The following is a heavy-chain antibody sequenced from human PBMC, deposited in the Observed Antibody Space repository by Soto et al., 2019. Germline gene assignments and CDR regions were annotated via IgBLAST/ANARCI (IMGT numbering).Heavy chain of an antibody. CDR3: ARDENYYDSSGYYYFGRDWFDP. Sequence: QVQLMESGGGVVQPGMSLRLSCAASGFTFSRYGMHWVRQAPGKGLEWVALIWYDGTNKRYADSVKGRFTISRDNSKNTLYLQMNTLRAEDTVVYYCARDENYYDSSGYYYFGRDWFDPWGQGTLVTVSS. J-gene: IGHJ5*02. CDR1: GFTFSRYG. V-gene: IGHV3-33*01. CDR2: IWYDGTNK. D-gene: IGHD3-22*01.